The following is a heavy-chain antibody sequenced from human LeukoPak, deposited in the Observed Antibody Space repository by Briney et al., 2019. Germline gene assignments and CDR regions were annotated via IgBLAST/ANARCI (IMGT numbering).Heavy chain of an antibody. CDR3: ARDLSGVTGYTYGRGIDY. CDR1: GFTFSTYS. Sequence: GGSLRLSCTASGFTFSTYSMNWVRQAPGKGLEWVANIKKDGSEKYYVDSVKGRFTISRDNAKTSLYLQMNSLRAEDTAVYYCARDLSGVTGYTYGRGIDYWGQGTLVTVSS. CDR2: IKKDGSEK. V-gene: IGHV3-7*01. J-gene: IGHJ4*02. D-gene: IGHD5-18*01.